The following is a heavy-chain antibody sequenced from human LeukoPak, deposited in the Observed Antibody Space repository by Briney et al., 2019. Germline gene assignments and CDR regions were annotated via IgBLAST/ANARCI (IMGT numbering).Heavy chain of an antibody. CDR2: ISYDGSNK. V-gene: IGHV3-30*18. CDR3: AKGGPGDALYGITFGGVFVKGGPLAY. CDR1: GFTFSSYG. Sequence: PGRSLRLSCAASGFTFSSYGMHCVRQAPGKGLEWVAVISYDGSNKYYADSVKGRFTISRDNSKNTLYLQMNSLRAEDTAVYYCAKGGPGDALYGITFGGVFVKGGPLAYWGQGTLVTVSS. J-gene: IGHJ4*02. D-gene: IGHD3-16*01.